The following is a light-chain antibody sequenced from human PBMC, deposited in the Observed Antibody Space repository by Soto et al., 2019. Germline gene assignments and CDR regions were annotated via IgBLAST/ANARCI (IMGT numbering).Light chain of an antibody. V-gene: IGKV1D-16*01. CDR1: QGIDTW. CDR3: QQYNTYPLT. J-gene: IGKJ4*01. Sequence: DIQLTQSPSSLTASVGDRVTIACRASQGIDTWLAWHQQKPGKSPKSLIYAASNLQNGVPSRFNGSGYGTDFTLTIASLQSADVATYFCQQYNTYPLTFGGGTRVEI. CDR2: AAS.